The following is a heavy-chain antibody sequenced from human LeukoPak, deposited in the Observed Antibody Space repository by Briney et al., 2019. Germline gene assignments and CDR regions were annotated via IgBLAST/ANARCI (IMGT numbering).Heavy chain of an antibody. J-gene: IGHJ5*02. CDR1: GGTFSSYV. Sequence: SVKVSCKASGGTFSSYVISWVRQAPGQGLEWMGGIIPIFETANYAQKFQGRVTITADKSTSTAYMELSSLRSEDTAVYYCARDYLEYGDYGHGTWGQGTLVTVSS. CDR3: ARDYLEYGDYGHGT. V-gene: IGHV1-69*06. CDR2: IIPIFETA. D-gene: IGHD4-17*01.